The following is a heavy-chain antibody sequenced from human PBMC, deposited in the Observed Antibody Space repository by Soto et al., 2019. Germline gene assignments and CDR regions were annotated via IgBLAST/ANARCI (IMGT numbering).Heavy chain of an antibody. CDR3: ARVVITFGGVIVPPFDY. CDR1: GYTFTSYG. J-gene: IGHJ4*02. D-gene: IGHD3-16*02. Sequence: QVQLVQSGAEVKKPGASVKVSCKASGYTFTSYGISWVRQAPGQGLEWMGWISAYNGNTNYAQKLKGRVTMTTDTSTSTAYMELRSLRSDDTAVYYCARVVITFGGVIVPPFDYWGQGTLVTVSS. CDR2: ISAYNGNT. V-gene: IGHV1-18*04.